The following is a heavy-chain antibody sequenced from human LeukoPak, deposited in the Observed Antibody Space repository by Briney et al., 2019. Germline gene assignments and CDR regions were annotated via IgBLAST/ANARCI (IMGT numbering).Heavy chain of an antibody. CDR3: ARQVGATSYFDY. CDR1: GGSISSYY. D-gene: IGHD1-26*01. J-gene: IGHJ4*02. Sequence: SETLSLTCTVSGGSISSYYWSWIRQPPGKGLEWIGYIYYSGSTNYNPALKSRVTISVDTSRNQFSLKLSSVTAADTAVYYCARQVGATSYFDYWGQGALVTVSS. CDR2: IYYSGST. V-gene: IGHV4-59*08.